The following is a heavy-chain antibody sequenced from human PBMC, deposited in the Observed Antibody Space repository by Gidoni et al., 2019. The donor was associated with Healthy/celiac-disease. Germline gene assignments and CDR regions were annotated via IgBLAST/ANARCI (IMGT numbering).Heavy chain of an antibody. J-gene: IGHJ3*02. Sequence: VQLVESGGGVVQPGRSLRLACAASGFTSSSYGMHWVRQAPGKGLEWVAVIWYDGSNKYYADSVKGRFTISRDNSKNTLYLQMNSLRAEDTAVYYCARGQDYYDSSGYSVDAFDIWGQGTMVTVSS. CDR2: IWYDGSNK. V-gene: IGHV3-33*01. D-gene: IGHD3-22*01. CDR3: ARGQDYYDSSGYSVDAFDI. CDR1: GFTSSSYG.